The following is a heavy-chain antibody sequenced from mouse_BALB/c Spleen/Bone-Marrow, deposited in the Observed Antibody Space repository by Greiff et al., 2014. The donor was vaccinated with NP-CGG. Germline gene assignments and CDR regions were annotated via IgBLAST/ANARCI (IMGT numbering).Heavy chain of an antibody. D-gene: IGHD1-2*01. CDR2: IWAGGSA. J-gene: IGHJ2*01. V-gene: IGHV2-9*02. Sequence: VKLQESGPGLVAPSQTLSITCSVSGFSLTSYGVHWVRQSPGKDLEWLGVIWAGGSANYNSALMSRLSISKDNSKSQVFLKMNSLQTDDTAMYYCARYYYGFLDYWGQGTTLTVSS. CDR3: ARYYYGFLDY. CDR1: GFSLTSYG.